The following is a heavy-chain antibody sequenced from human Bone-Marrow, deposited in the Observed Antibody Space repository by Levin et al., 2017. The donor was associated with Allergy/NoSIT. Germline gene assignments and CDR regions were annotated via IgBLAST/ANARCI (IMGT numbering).Heavy chain of an antibody. CDR2: MSYDGNNE. V-gene: IGHV3-30-3*01. CDR3: ARGEGSGSYIIDN. J-gene: IGHJ4*01. CDR1: GFTFSTYA. Sequence: GESLKISCAASGFTFSTYAMHWVRRAPGKGLQWVALMSYDGNNEKYADSVKGRFTISRDNSKNTLYLQMNTVRPEDTAVYYCARGEGSGSYIIDNWGQGTLVTVSS. D-gene: IGHD3-10*01.